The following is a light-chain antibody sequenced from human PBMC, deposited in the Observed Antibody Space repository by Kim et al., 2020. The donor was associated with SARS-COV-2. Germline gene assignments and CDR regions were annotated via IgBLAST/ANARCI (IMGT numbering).Light chain of an antibody. J-gene: IGLJ1*01. CDR3: NSRDSSGNPLYV. Sequence: SSELTQDPAVSVALGQTVRITCQGDSLRSYYASWYQQKPGQAPVLVIYGKNNRPSGIPDRFSGSSSGNTASLTITGAQAEDEADYYCNSRDSSGNPLYV. V-gene: IGLV3-19*01. CDR1: SLRSYY. CDR2: GKN.